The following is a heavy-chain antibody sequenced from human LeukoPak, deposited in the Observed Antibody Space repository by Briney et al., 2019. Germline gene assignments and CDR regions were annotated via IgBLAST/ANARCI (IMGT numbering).Heavy chain of an antibody. CDR3: ARDSPAAYYYYGMDV. J-gene: IGHJ6*02. V-gene: IGHV4-31*03. CDR1: GGSISSGGYY. Sequence: PSETLSLTCTVSGGSISSGGYYWSWIRQHPGKGLEWTGYIYYSGSTYYNPSLKSRVTISVDTSKNQFSLKLSSVTAADTAVYYCARDSPAAYYYYGMDVWGQGTTVTVSS. CDR2: IYYSGST. D-gene: IGHD2-15*01.